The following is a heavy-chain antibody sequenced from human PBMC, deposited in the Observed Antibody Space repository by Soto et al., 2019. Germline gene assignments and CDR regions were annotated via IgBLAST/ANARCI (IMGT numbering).Heavy chain of an antibody. Sequence: QVQLVQSGAEVKKPGSSVKVSCKASGGTFSSYAISWVRQAPGQGLEWKGGIIPIFGTANYAQKFQGRVTINADESTSTAYMELSSLRSEDTAVYYCAQRTTVDGYYYYGMDVWGQGTTVTVSS. J-gene: IGHJ6*02. CDR1: GGTFSSYA. D-gene: IGHD4-4*01. CDR2: IIPIFGTA. V-gene: IGHV1-69*01. CDR3: AQRTTVDGYYYYGMDV.